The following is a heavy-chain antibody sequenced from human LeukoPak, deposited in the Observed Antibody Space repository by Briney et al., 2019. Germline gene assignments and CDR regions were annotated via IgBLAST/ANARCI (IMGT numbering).Heavy chain of an antibody. Sequence: GGSLRLSCAASGFTFSSYAMSWVRQAPGKGLEWVSSISGSGGTTYYADSVKGRFTISRDNSKNTLYLQMNSLRAEDTAIYYCTKGTANNRQYYYYYYMDVWGKGTTVTVSS. D-gene: IGHD1-14*01. CDR3: TKGTANNRQYYYYYYMDV. CDR1: GFTFSSYA. V-gene: IGHV3-23*01. CDR2: ISGSGGTT. J-gene: IGHJ6*03.